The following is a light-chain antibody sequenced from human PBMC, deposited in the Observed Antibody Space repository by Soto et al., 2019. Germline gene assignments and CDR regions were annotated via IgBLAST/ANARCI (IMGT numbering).Light chain of an antibody. CDR2: GAS. CDR1: QSVSSN. CDR3: QDYGSSAWT. Sequence: EIVMRQSPDTLSVFPAHSAPLSGRASQSVSSNLAWYQQNPGQAPRLLIYGASSRATGIQDRFSGSGSGTDFTLTISRLEPKDLAVYYCQDYGSSAWTFGQGTKWIS. V-gene: IGKV3-20*01. J-gene: IGKJ1*01.